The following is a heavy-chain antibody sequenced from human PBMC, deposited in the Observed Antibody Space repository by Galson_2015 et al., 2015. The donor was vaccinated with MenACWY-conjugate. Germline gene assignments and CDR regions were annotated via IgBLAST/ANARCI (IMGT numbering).Heavy chain of an antibody. CDR2: IIPIFGTA. J-gene: IGHJ6*03. CDR1: GGTFSSYA. Sequence: SVKVSCKASGGTFSSYAISWVRQSPGQGLEWMGGIIPIFGTANYAQTFQGRVTVTADKSTSTAYMELSSLRSEDTAVYYCARVTVTKYYCYYYMDVWGKGTTVTVSS. D-gene: IGHD4-17*01. V-gene: IGHV1-69*06. CDR3: ARVTVTKYYCYYYMDV.